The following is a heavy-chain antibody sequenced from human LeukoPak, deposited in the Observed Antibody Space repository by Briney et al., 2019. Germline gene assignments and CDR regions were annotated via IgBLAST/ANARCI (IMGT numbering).Heavy chain of an antibody. CDR1: GGTFSSYA. V-gene: IGHV1-69*05. J-gene: IGHJ5*02. CDR3: ARGAARYWEKGANWFDP. Sequence: ASVKVSCKASGGTFSSYAISWVRQAPGQGLEWMGRIIPNFGTANYAQRFQGRVTITTDESTSTAYMELSSLRSEDTAGYYCARGAARYWEKGANWFDPWGQGTLVTVSS. D-gene: IGHD1-26*01. CDR2: IIPNFGTA.